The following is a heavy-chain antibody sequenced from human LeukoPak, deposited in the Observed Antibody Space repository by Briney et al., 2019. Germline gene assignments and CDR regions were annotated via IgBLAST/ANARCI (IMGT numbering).Heavy chain of an antibody. V-gene: IGHV1-69*05. J-gene: IGHJ4*02. Sequence: SVKVSCKASGGTFSSYAISWVRQAPGQGLEWMGGIIPIFGTANYAQKFQGRVTITRDTSASTAYMELSSLRSEDTAVYYCAREGGNPMFDYWGQGTLVPVSS. CDR3: AREGGNPMFDY. D-gene: IGHD4-23*01. CDR2: IIPIFGTA. CDR1: GGTFSSYA.